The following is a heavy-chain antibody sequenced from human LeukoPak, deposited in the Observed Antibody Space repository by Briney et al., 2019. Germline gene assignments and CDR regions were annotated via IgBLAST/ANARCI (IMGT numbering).Heavy chain of an antibody. CDR2: IIPTFGTA. V-gene: IGHV1-69*13. J-gene: IGHJ4*02. CDR1: GYTFTSYD. CDR3: AFTYGDYFRGFDY. D-gene: IGHD4-17*01. Sequence: GASVKVSCKASGYTFTSYDISWVRQAPGQGLEWMGGIIPTFGTANYAQKFQGRVTITADESTSTAYMELSSLRSEDTAVYYCAFTYGDYFRGFDYWGQGTLVTVSS.